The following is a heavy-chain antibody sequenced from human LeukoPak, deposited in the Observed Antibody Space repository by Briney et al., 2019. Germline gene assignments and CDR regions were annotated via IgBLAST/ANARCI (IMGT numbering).Heavy chain of an antibody. V-gene: IGHV1-69*13. D-gene: IGHD3-9*01. CDR3: ARGRYDILTGYPYYYYYGMDV. CDR2: IIPIFGTA. Sequence: AASVKVSCKASGGTFSSYAISWVRQARGQGLECMGGIIPIFGTANYAQKFQGRVTITADESTSTTYMELRSLRSDDTAVYYCARGRYDILTGYPYYYYYGMDVWGQGTTVTVS. CDR1: GGTFSSYA. J-gene: IGHJ6*02.